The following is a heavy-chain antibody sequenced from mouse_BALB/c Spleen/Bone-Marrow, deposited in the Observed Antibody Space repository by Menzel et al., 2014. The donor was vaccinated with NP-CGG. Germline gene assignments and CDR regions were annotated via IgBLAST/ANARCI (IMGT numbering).Heavy chain of an antibody. CDR3: ALNWDSAY. CDR1: GFTFSSYG. CDR2: INNGGTYT. D-gene: IGHD4-1*02. J-gene: IGHJ3*01. V-gene: IGHV5-6*01. Sequence: EVQLVESGGDLVKPGVSLKLSCAASGFTFSSYGMSWVRQTPDKRLEWVATINNGGTYTYYPDSVKGRFTISRDNAKNTLYLQMSSLKSEDTAMYYCALNWDSAYWGQGTLVTVSA.